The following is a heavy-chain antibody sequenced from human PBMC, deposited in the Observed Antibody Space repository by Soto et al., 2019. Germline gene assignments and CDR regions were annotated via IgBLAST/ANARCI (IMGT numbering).Heavy chain of an antibody. V-gene: IGHV1-69*13. CDR3: ARDMSIVVVPAATSPDYYYYGMDV. CDR1: GGTFSSYA. Sequence: VKVSCKASGGTFSSYAISWVRQAPGQGLEWMGGIIPIFGTANYAQKFQGRVTITADKSTSTAYMELSSLRSEDTAVYYCARDMSIVVVPAATSPDYYYYGMDVWGQGTTVTVSS. CDR2: IIPIFGTA. D-gene: IGHD2-2*01. J-gene: IGHJ6*02.